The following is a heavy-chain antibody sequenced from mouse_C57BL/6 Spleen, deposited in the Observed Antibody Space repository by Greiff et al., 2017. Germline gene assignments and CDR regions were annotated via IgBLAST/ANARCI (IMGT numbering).Heavy chain of an antibody. CDR3: ARSGCSSYDFDY. Sequence: VLLQQPGAELVMPGASVKLSCKASGYTFTSYWMHWVKQRPGQGLEWIGEIDPSDSYTNYNQKFKGKATLTVDKSSSTAYMQLSSLTSEDSAVYDCARSGCSSYDFDYWGQGTTLTVSS. D-gene: IGHD1-1*01. CDR2: IDPSDSYT. V-gene: IGHV1-69*01. CDR1: GYTFTSYW. J-gene: IGHJ2*01.